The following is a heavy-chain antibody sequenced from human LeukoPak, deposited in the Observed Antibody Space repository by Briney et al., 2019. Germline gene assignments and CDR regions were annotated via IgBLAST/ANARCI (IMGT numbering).Heavy chain of an antibody. CDR1: GYTLTELS. CDR2: MNPNSGNT. Sequence: ASVKVSCKVSGYTLTELSMHWVRQATGQGLEWMGRMNPNSGNTGYAQKFQGRVTMTRNTSISTAYMELSSLRSEDTAVYYCARGVRTPRGYRSRTYYCCMDVWGKGTTVTISS. CDR3: ARGVRTPRGYRSRTYYCCMDV. J-gene: IGHJ6*03. V-gene: IGHV1-8*01. D-gene: IGHD5-18*01.